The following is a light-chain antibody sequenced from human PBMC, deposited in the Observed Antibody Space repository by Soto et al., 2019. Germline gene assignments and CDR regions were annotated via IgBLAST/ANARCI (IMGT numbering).Light chain of an antibody. J-gene: IGKJ1*01. CDR3: QQYNSYSRT. Sequence: DIQMTQSPSTLSASVGDRVTITCRASQSISSWLAWYQQKLGKAPKLLIYDASSLESGVPSRFSGGGSGTEFTLTISSLQPADFATYFCQQYNSYSRTFGQGNKV. CDR2: DAS. V-gene: IGKV1-5*01. CDR1: QSISSW.